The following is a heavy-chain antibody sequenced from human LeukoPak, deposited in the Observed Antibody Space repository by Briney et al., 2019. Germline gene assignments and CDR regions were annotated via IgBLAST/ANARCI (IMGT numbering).Heavy chain of an antibody. Sequence: PSETLSLTCAVSGGSISSSSYYWSWIRQPAGKGLEWIGRIYTSGSTNYNPSLKSRVTMSVDTSKNQFSLKLSSVTAADTAVYYCAREFYYDILTDAFDIWGQGTMVTVSS. CDR3: AREFYYDILTDAFDI. CDR2: IYTSGST. CDR1: GGSISSSSYY. J-gene: IGHJ3*02. D-gene: IGHD3-9*01. V-gene: IGHV4-61*02.